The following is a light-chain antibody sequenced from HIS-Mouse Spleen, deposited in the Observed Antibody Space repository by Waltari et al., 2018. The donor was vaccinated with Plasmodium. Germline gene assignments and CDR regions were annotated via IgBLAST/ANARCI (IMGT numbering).Light chain of an antibody. CDR3: QQYNSYSGT. CDR1: QSISSW. J-gene: IGKJ2*01. V-gene: IGKV1-5*03. CDR2: KAS. Sequence: DIQMTQSPSTLSASVGDRVTINCRASQSISSWLAWYQQKPGKAPKHLIYKASSLESVVPARFSGSGSGTEFTLTISSLQPDDFATYYCQQYNSYSGTFGQGTKLEIK.